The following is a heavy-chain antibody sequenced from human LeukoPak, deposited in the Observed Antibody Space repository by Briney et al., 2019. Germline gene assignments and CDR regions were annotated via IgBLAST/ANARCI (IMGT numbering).Heavy chain of an antibody. V-gene: IGHV3-7*01. J-gene: IGHJ4*02. Sequence: GGSLRLSCEASGFTFSSYWMSWVRQAPGKGLEWVANIKQDGSEKYYVDSVKGRFTISRDNAKNSLYLQMNSLRAEDTAVYYCARDRGRGYSYGAFDYWGQGTLVTVSS. CDR3: ARDRGRGYSYGAFDY. CDR2: IKQDGSEK. CDR1: GFTFSSYW. D-gene: IGHD5-18*01.